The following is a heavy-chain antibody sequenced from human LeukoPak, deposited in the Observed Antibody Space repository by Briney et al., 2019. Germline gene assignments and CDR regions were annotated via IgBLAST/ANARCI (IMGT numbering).Heavy chain of an antibody. J-gene: IGHJ4*02. D-gene: IGHD2/OR15-2a*01. V-gene: IGHV4-4*02. CDR2: IHHSGRT. CDR3: ARNAYYSADY. Sequence: SWVRQSPGKGLEWIGEIHHSGRTNYSPSLKSRVTISVDKSKNQFSVILTPVTAADTAVYYCARNAYYSADYWGQGTLVTVSS.